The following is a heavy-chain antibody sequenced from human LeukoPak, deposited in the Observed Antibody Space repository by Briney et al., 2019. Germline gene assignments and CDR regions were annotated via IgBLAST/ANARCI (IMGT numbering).Heavy chain of an antibody. CDR3: ARGDPRIQLWLVY. D-gene: IGHD5-18*01. J-gene: IGHJ4*02. CDR2: IYYSGST. CDR1: GGSISSYY. V-gene: IGHV4-59*12. Sequence: SETLSLTCTVSGGSISSYYWSWIRQPPGKGLEWIGYIYYSGSTNYNPSLKSRVTISVDTSKNQFSLKLSSVTAADTAVYYCARGDPRIQLWLVYWGQGTLVTVSS.